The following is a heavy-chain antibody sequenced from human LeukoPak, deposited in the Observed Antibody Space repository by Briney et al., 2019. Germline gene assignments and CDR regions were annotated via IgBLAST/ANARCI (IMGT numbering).Heavy chain of an antibody. V-gene: IGHV4-61*02. Sequence: SQTLSLTCTVSGGSISSGSHYWSWIRQPAGKGLEWIGRIYTSGSTNYNPSLKSRVTIAVDTSKNQSSLKLSSVTAADTAVYYCARVSYNGFDPWGQGTLVTVSS. CDR2: IYTSGST. D-gene: IGHD5-18*01. CDR1: GGSISSGSHY. J-gene: IGHJ5*02. CDR3: ARVSYNGFDP.